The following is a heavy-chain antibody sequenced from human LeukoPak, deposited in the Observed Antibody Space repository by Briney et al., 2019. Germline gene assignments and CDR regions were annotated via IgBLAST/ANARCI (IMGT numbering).Heavy chain of an antibody. CDR3: ARDLSGKYYIAY. D-gene: IGHD1-20*01. V-gene: IGHV3-30*02. Sequence: GGSLRLSCAASGITLSSSGMHWVRQAPGEGLEWVAYIGYNGLNKYYADSVKGRFTISRDDSKNTVLLQMSSLRAADTALYSCARDLSGKYYIAYWGQGTLVTVSS. CDR1: GITLSSSG. J-gene: IGHJ4*02. CDR2: IGYNGLNK.